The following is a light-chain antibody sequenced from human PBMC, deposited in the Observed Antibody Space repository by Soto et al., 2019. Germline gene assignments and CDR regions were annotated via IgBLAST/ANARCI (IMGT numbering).Light chain of an antibody. Sequence: EVVMTQYTATLSVSPGEGVTLSCRAGQSVRSNLAWYQQKPGQAPRLLIYGASSRATGIPARFSGSGSGTDFTLTISSLEAEDSAVYYCQQRGSWPATFGPGTKVDIK. CDR3: QQRGSWPAT. CDR2: GAS. CDR1: QSVRSN. J-gene: IGKJ3*01. V-gene: IGKV3-11*01.